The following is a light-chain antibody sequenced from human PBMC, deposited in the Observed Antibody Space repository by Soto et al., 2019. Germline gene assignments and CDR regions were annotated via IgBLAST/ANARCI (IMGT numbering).Light chain of an antibody. CDR3: QQRSNFLFS. Sequence: EIVLTQSPATLSLSPGERATLSCRASQSVSSYLAWYQQKPGQAPRLLIYDASNRAAGIPARFSGSGSGTGFTLTISSLEPEDFAVYYCQQRSNFLFSFGPGTKVDIK. J-gene: IGKJ3*01. V-gene: IGKV3-11*01. CDR1: QSVSSY. CDR2: DAS.